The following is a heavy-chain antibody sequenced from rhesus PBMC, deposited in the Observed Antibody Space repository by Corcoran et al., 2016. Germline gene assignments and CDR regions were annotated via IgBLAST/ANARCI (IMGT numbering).Heavy chain of an antibody. CDR1: GGSISGGYD. CDR2: IYGISGST. J-gene: IGHJ4*01. V-gene: IGHV4-76*01. D-gene: IGHD3-3*01. CDR3: ASAPPYNFWTGFPDY. Sequence: QVQLQESGPGVVKPSETLSLTCAVSGGSISGGYDWSWIRQPPGKGMEWIGYIYGISGSTNYNPSLKNRVTISKDASKNEFSLKLSSVTAADTAVYYCASAPPYNFWTGFPDYWGQGVLVIVSS.